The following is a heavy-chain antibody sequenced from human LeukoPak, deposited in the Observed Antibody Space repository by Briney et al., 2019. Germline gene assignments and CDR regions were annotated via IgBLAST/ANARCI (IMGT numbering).Heavy chain of an antibody. D-gene: IGHD3-3*02. CDR3: SRGLSV. CDR1: GFTFSTYS. CDR2: ITGSSTIM. J-gene: IGHJ4*02. V-gene: IGHV3-48*01. Sequence: GRSLRLSCAASGFTFSTYSMNWVRQAPGKGPEWVSYITGSSTIMYQADSVKGRFTISRDNAKNSLYLQMNRLRAEDTAVYYCSRGLSVGGQGTLVSVSS.